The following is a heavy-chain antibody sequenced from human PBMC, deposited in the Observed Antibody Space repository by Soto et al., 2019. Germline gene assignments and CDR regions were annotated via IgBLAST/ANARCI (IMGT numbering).Heavy chain of an antibody. CDR3: ARDRSPYGSGSYYGLDY. Sequence: QVQLVQSGAEVKKPGASVKVSCKASGYTFTTYGVSWVRQAPGQGLEGMGWISAYNGITNSAQNLQGRVTMSTDTSTSTAYMELRSLRSDDTAVYYCARDRSPYGSGSYYGLDYWGQGTLVTVSS. CDR2: ISAYNGIT. V-gene: IGHV1-18*04. J-gene: IGHJ4*02. CDR1: GYTFTTYG. D-gene: IGHD3-10*01.